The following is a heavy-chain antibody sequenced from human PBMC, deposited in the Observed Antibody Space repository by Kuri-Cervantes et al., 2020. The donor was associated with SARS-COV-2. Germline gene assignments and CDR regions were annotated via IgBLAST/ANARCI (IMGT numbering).Heavy chain of an antibody. CDR1: GFTFSNYE. D-gene: IGHD6-19*01. J-gene: IGHJ4*02. CDR3: ARDLGVAGLFGY. CDR2: ISSSSSYI. Sequence: GGSLRLSCAASGFTFSNYEMNWVRQAPGKGLEWLSYISSSSSYIYYADSVKGRFTISRDNAKNSLYPQMNSLRAEDTAVYYCARDLGVAGLFGYWGQGTLVTVSS. V-gene: IGHV3-21*05.